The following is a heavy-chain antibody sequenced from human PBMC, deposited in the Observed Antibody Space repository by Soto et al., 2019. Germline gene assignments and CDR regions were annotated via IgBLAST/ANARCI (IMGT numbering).Heavy chain of an antibody. Sequence: LSLTCTVSGVSISITQWSCIRQSPGKGLEWIGYIDDSGSTNYNPSLNSRVTISGDTSKNQFSLQLKSVTPEDTAVYYCTTGATSGRYVNYYYGIDVWGQGTTVTVSS. CDR3: TTGATSGRYVNYYYGIDV. V-gene: IGHV4-59*12. CDR2: IDDSGST. J-gene: IGHJ6*02. D-gene: IGHD3-3*01. CDR1: GVSISITQ.